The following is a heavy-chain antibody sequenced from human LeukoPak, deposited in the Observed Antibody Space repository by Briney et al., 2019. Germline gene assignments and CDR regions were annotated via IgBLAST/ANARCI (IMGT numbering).Heavy chain of an antibody. CDR2: ISSSSSYI. Sequence: PGGSLRLSCAASGFTFSSYSMNWVRQAPGKGLEWVSSISSSSSYIYYADSVKGRFTISRDNAKNSLYLQMNSLRAEDTAVYYCARDLMCSTSCYDYWGQGTLVTVSS. V-gene: IGHV3-21*01. D-gene: IGHD2-2*01. CDR1: GFTFSSYS. CDR3: ARDLMCSTSCYDY. J-gene: IGHJ4*02.